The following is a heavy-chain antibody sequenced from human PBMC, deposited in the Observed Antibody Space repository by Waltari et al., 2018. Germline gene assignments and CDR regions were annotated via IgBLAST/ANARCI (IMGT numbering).Heavy chain of an antibody. Sequence: EVQLVESGGGLVQPGGSLRLSCAASGFTFSSYEMNWVRQAPGKGLEWVSYISSSGSTIYYADSVKGRFTISRDNAKNSLYLQMNSLRAEDTAVYYCARHSSGSYSFDYWGQGTLVTVSS. CDR3: ARHSSGSYSFDY. CDR2: ISSSGSTI. V-gene: IGHV3-48*03. CDR1: GFTFSSYE. D-gene: IGHD1-26*01. J-gene: IGHJ4*02.